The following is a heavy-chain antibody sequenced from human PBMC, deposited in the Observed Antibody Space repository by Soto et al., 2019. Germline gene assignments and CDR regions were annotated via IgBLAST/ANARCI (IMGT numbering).Heavy chain of an antibody. J-gene: IGHJ4*02. CDR1: GFTVSSNY. V-gene: IGHV3-66*01. CDR2: IYSDGST. D-gene: IGHD1-1*01. CDR3: ARDSYPWNDLTPYFDY. Sequence: GESLKISCAASGFTVSSNYMSWVRQAPGKGLEWVSVIYSDGSTYYADSVKGRFTISRDHSKNTLYLQMNSLRAEDTAVYYCARDSYPWNDLTPYFDYWGQGTLVTVSS.